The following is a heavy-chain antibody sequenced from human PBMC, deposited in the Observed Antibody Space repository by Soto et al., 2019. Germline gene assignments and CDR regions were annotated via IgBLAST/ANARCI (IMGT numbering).Heavy chain of an antibody. V-gene: IGHV4-4*07. CDR3: AREAGPDRWFDP. J-gene: IGHJ5*02. D-gene: IGHD6-19*01. CDR1: GASISSYF. Sequence: QVQLQESGPGLVEPSETLSLTCTVSGASISSYFWTWIRQPAGKGLDWIGRISTSGTTNYNPSLKSRVTMSVDTSKDRFSLNLGSVTAADTAVYYCAREAGPDRWFDPWGQGTLVTVSS. CDR2: ISTSGTT.